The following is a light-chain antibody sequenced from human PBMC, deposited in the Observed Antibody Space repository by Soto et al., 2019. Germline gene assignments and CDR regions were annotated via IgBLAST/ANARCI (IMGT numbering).Light chain of an antibody. J-gene: IGLJ1*01. Sequence: QSVLTQPASVSGSPGQSITISCTGTSSDVGGYNYVSWYQQHPGKAPKLMIYEVSNRPSGVSNRFYGSKSGNTASLTISGLQAEDEADYFCSSYSLSTAYLFGTGTKVTVL. CDR2: EVS. CDR1: SSDVGGYNY. V-gene: IGLV2-14*01. CDR3: SSYSLSTAYL.